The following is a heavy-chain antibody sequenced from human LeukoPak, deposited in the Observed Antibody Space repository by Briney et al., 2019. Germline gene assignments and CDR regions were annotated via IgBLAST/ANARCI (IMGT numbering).Heavy chain of an antibody. CDR1: GYTFTGYY. CDR2: INPNSGGT. CDR3: AKPRYDFWSGYKLDP. J-gene: IGHJ5*02. D-gene: IGHD3-3*01. Sequence: ASGKVSCKASGYTFTGYYMHWVRQAPGQGLEWMGWINPNSGGTNYAQKFQGRVTMTRDTSISTAYMELSRLRSDDTAVYYCAKPRYDFWSGYKLDPWGQGTLVTVSS. V-gene: IGHV1-2*02.